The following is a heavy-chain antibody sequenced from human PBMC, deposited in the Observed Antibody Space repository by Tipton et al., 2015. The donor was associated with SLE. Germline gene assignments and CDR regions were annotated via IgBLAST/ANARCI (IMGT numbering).Heavy chain of an antibody. Sequence: TLSLTCTVSGGSISSYYWSWIRQPPGKGLEWIGYIYYSGSTNYNPSLKSRVTISVDTSKNPFTLKLSSVTAADTAVYYCARVRGRGYFQHWGQGPLVTVSS. CDR2: IYYSGST. CDR1: GGSISSYY. V-gene: IGHV4-59*01. CDR3: ARVRGRGYFQH. D-gene: IGHD3-10*01. J-gene: IGHJ1*01.